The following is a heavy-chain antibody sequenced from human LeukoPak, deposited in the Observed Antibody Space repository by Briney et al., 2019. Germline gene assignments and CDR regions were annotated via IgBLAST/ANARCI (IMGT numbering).Heavy chain of an antibody. D-gene: IGHD3-9*01. Sequence: GGSLRLSCAASGFTFSSYAMSWVRQAPGKGLEWVSAISGSGGSTYYADSVKGRFTISRDNSKNTLYLQMNSLRAEDTAVYYCAKDPTYYDILTGYRSFYYYYGMDVWGQGTTVTVSS. CDR1: GFTFSSYA. J-gene: IGHJ6*02. CDR2: ISGSGGST. CDR3: AKDPTYYDILTGYRSFYYYYGMDV. V-gene: IGHV3-23*01.